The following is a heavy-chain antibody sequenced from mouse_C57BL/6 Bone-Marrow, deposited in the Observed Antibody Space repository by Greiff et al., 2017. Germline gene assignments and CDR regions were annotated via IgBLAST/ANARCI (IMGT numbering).Heavy chain of an antibody. CDR2: IYPRDGST. Sequence: QVQLKQSGPELVKPGASVKLSCKASGYTFTSYDINWVKQRPGQGLEWIGWIYPRDGSTKYNEKFKGKATLTVDTSSSTAYMELHSLTSEDSAVYFCAREVVALKEYYFDYWGQGTTLTVSS. CDR3: AREVVALKEYYFDY. V-gene: IGHV1-85*01. D-gene: IGHD1-1*01. J-gene: IGHJ2*01. CDR1: GYTFTSYD.